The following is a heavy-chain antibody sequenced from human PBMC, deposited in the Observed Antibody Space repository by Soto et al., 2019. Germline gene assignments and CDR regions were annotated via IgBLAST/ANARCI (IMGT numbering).Heavy chain of an antibody. CDR1: GFTFSDHY. D-gene: IGHD4-17*01. J-gene: IGHJ6*02. CDR3: ARGATATTNYYYGLDV. CDR2: TRNQAKRYTT. Sequence: EVQLVESGGGLVQPGGSLRLSCAASGFTFSDHYMDWVRQAPGKGLEWVGRTRNQAKRYTTEYAASVKGRFTISRDDSKNSLFLQMTSLKAEDTAVYYCARGATATTNYYYGLDVWGQGTTVTASS. V-gene: IGHV3-72*01.